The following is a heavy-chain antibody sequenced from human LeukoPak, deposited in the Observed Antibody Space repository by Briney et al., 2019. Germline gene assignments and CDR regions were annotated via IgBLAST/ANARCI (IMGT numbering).Heavy chain of an antibody. V-gene: IGHV4-59*11. D-gene: IGHD3-22*01. CDR2: IYHTGIS. Sequence: PSETLSLTCNVSGDSITSHYWNWIRQPPGKGLEWLGYIYHTGISKFHPSLKSRVSMSVDTAKNQFFLKVNSVTAADTAVYHCARSVDYFDNTGPHMMFDYWGQGSLLTVSS. CDR3: ARSVDYFDNTGPHMMFDY. J-gene: IGHJ4*02. CDR1: GDSITSHY.